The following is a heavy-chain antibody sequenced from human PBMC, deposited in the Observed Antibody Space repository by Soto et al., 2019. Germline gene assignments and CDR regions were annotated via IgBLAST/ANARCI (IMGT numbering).Heavy chain of an antibody. CDR3: ARGGYYDSSGSRNYYYYGMNV. CDR2: ISAYDGNT. D-gene: IGHD3-22*01. CDR1: GYTFTSYG. Sequence: QVQLVQSGXXXKKPGASVKVSCKASGYTFTSYGISWVRQAPGQGLEWLGWISAYDGNTNYAQILQGRVSMTTDTSTSTAYMELRSLRSDDTAVYYCARGGYYDSSGSRNYYYYGMNVWGQGTTVTVSS. V-gene: IGHV1-18*01. J-gene: IGHJ6*02.